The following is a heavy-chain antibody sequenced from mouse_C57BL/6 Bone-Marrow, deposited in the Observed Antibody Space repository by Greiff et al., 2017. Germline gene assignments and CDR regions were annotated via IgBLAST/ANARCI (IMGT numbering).Heavy chain of an antibody. CDR3: ARLSATAMDY. CDR2: IYPRSGNT. D-gene: IGHD1-1*01. V-gene: IGHV1-81*01. CDR1: GYTFTSYG. J-gene: IGHJ4*01. Sequence: VQLVESGAELARPGASVKLSCKASGYTFTSYGISWVKQRTGQGLEWIGEIYPRSGNTYYNEKFKGKATLTADKSSSTAYMELRSLTSEDSAVYFCARLSATAMDYWGQGTSVTVSS.